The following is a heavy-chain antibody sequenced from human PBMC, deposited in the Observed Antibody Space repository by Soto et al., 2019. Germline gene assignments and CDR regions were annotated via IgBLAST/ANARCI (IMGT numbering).Heavy chain of an antibody. CDR2: ISYDGSNK. V-gene: IGHV3-30-3*01. Sequence: PGGSLRLSCAASGFTFSSYAMHWVRQAPGKGLEWVAVISYDGSNKYYADSVKGRFTISRDNSKNTLYLQMNSLRAEDTAVYYCARDPGPFGVVIGALDYWGQGTLVTVSS. D-gene: IGHD3-3*01. CDR1: GFTFSSYA. J-gene: IGHJ4*02. CDR3: ARDPGPFGVVIGALDY.